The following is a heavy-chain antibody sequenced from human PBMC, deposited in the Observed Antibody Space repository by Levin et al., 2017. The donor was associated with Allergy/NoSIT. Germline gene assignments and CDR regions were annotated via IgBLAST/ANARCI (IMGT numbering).Heavy chain of an antibody. V-gene: IGHV5-51*01. D-gene: IGHD1-26*01. CDR3: ARSATNWFDP. J-gene: IGHJ5*02. CDR1: GYSFTNYW. CDR2: IYPGDSNT. Sequence: GGSLRLSCKGSGYSFTNYWIGWVRQMPGKGLEWMGIIYPGDSNTRYSPSFLGQVTISADKSISTAYLHWSSLKASDTAIYYCARSATNWFDPWGQGTLVTVSS.